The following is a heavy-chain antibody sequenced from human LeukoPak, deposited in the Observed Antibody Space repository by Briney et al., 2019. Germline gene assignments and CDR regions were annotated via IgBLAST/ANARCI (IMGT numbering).Heavy chain of an antibody. Sequence: SETLSLTCSVSGVSISSSSNNWGWIRQPPGKGLEWIGSIYYSGSTYYSPSLKSRVTISLDTSKNQFSLKLSSVTAADTAVYYCVRDGDCSSDSCYFDYWGQGILVTVSS. CDR2: IYYSGST. CDR1: GVSISSSSNN. V-gene: IGHV4-39*02. CDR3: VRDGDCSSDSCYFDY. J-gene: IGHJ4*02. D-gene: IGHD2-2*01.